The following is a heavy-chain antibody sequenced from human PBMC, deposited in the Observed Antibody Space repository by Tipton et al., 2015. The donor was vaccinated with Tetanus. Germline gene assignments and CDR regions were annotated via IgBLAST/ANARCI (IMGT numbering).Heavy chain of an antibody. D-gene: IGHD3-3*01. CDR3: ARWYYELVTVNYTPCGFGN. Sequence: TLSLTCSVSGDSISSGGYYWSWIRQHPGKGLEWIGYIYSSGTTNYNPSLRSRVTMSVDTYKNQFSLELTSVTAADTSVCYCARWYYELVTVNYTPCGFGNWGRGSLVTVSS. CDR1: GDSISSGGYY. J-gene: IGHJ4*02. V-gene: IGHV4-31*03. CDR2: IYSSGTT.